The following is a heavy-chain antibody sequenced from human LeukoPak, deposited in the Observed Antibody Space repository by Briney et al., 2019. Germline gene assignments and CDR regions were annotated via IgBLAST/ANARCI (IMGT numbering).Heavy chain of an antibody. CDR3: AKDSKRWKTYYYEAGSYYFDY. CDR1: GFTFSSYA. Sequence: PGGSLRLSCAASGFTFSSYAMSWVRQAPEKGLEWVSTISGSGGSTYYTDSVKGRFTISRDNSKNTLYLQMNSLRPEDTAVYYCAKDSKRWKTYYYEAGSYYFDYWGQGTRVTVSS. D-gene: IGHD3-10*01. CDR2: ISGSGGST. J-gene: IGHJ4*02. V-gene: IGHV3-23*01.